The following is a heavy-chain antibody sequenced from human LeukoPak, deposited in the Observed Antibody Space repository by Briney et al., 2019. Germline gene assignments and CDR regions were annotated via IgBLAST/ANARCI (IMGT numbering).Heavy chain of an antibody. V-gene: IGHV1-18*01. CDR2: ISAYNGNT. Sequence: GASVKVSCKASGYTFSNYGISWVRQAPGQGPEWMGWISAYNGNTNYAQKLQGRVTMTTDTSTSTAYMELRSLRSDDTAVYYCARVGYDFWSGYYTGGYYFDYWGQGTLVTVSS. CDR3: ARVGYDFWSGYYTGGYYFDY. J-gene: IGHJ4*02. CDR1: GYTFSNYG. D-gene: IGHD3-3*01.